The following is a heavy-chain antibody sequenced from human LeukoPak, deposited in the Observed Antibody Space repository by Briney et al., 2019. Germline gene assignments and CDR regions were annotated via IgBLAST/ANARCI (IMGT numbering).Heavy chain of an antibody. CDR1: GFTFSSFD. V-gene: IGHV3-30*02. D-gene: IGHD3-10*01. J-gene: IGHJ4*02. CDR2: IKFDGSQE. Sequence: GGSLRLSCAPSGFTFSSFDMHWVRQRPDKGLEWVAFIKFDGSQEYYADSVRGRFTVSRYNSRNMLYLQLDSLRDDDTAVYFCARRLHDSGSYSADYWGQGTLVTVSS. CDR3: ARRLHDSGSYSADY.